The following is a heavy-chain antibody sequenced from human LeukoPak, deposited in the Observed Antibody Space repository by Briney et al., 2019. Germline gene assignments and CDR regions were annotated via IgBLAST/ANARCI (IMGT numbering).Heavy chain of an antibody. D-gene: IGHD3-10*01. V-gene: IGHV3-21*01. Sequence: GGSLRLSCAASGFTFSSYSMNCVRQAPGKGLEWVSSISSSSSYIYYADSVKGRFTISRDNAKNSLYLQMNSLRAEDTAVYYCARDGSKGRRAFDIWGQGTMVTVSS. CDR2: ISSSSSYI. CDR3: ARDGSKGRRAFDI. CDR1: GFTFSSYS. J-gene: IGHJ3*02.